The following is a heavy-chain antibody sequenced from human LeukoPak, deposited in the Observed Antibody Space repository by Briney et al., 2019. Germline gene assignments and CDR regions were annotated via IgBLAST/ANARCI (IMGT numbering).Heavy chain of an antibody. Sequence: GGSLRLSCAASGFTFSSYVMSWVRQAPGKGLEWVSAISGSGGSTYYADSVKGRFTISRDNSKNTLYLQMNSLRAEDTAVYYCAKDNLRWELPPGYFDYWGQGTLVTVSS. CDR2: ISGSGGST. CDR1: GFTFSSYV. V-gene: IGHV3-23*01. CDR3: AKDNLRWELPPGYFDY. J-gene: IGHJ4*02. D-gene: IGHD1-26*01.